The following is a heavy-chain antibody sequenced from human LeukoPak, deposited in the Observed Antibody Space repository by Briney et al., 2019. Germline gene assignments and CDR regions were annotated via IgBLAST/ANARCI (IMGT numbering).Heavy chain of an antibody. Sequence: GASVKVSCKASGGTFSSYAISWVRQAPGQGLEWMGRIIPIFGIANYAQKFQGRVTITADKSTSTAYMELSSLRSEDTAVYYCARDSVTTRFDPWGQGTLVTVSS. D-gene: IGHD4-17*01. CDR2: IIPIFGIA. V-gene: IGHV1-69*04. J-gene: IGHJ5*02. CDR3: ARDSVTTRFDP. CDR1: GGTFSSYA.